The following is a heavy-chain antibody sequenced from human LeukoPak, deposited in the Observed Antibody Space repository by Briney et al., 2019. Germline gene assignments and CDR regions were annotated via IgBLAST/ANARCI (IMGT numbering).Heavy chain of an antibody. CDR3: ATRLRFLEWLMSFDY. V-gene: IGHV1-24*01. CDR2: FDPEDGET. D-gene: IGHD3-3*01. J-gene: IGHJ4*02. Sequence: GASVKVSCKVSGYTLTELSMHWVRQAPGKGLEWMGGFDPEDGETIYAQKLQSRVTMTEDTSTDTAYMELSSLRSEDTAVYYCATRLRFLEWLMSFDYWGQGTLVTVSS. CDR1: GYTLTELS.